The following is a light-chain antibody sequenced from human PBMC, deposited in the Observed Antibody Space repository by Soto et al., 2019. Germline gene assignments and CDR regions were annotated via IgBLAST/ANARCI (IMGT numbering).Light chain of an antibody. CDR3: QQYNNWLYT. CDR2: AAS. J-gene: IGKJ2*01. Sequence: EIVMTQSPVTLSVSPGEXATLSCRASQSISTNLAWYQQKAGQAPRLLIYAASTRANGIPARFSGSGSGTDFTLTINSLQSEDFAVYYCQQYNNWLYTFGQGTKVDIK. CDR1: QSISTN. V-gene: IGKV3-15*01.